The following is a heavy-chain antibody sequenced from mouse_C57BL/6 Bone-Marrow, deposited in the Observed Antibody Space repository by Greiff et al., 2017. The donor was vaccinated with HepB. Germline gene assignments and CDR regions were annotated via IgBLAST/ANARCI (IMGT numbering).Heavy chain of an antibody. J-gene: IGHJ2*01. D-gene: IGHD1-1*02. Sequence: VQLQQSGPELVKPGASVKISCKASGYSFTGYYMNWVKQSPEKSLEWIGEINPSTGGTTYNQKFKAKATLTVDKSSSTAYMQLKSLTSEDSAVYYCARRVVLDYWGQGTTLTVSS. CDR2: INPSTGGT. CDR3: ARRVVLDY. CDR1: GYSFTGYY. V-gene: IGHV1-42*01.